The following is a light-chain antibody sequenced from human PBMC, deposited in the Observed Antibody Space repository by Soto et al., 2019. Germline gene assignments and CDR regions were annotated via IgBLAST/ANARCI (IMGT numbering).Light chain of an antibody. V-gene: IGKV1-39*01. CDR1: QSINRY. CDR2: AAS. CDR3: QQSSRAPRT. J-gene: IGKJ2*01. Sequence: DIQMTQSPSSLSASVGDRVTISCRASQSINRYLNWYQQKPGKAPKLLIYAASSLQSGVPSRFSGSGSGTDFTLTISSLQPEDFATYYCQQSSRAPRTFGQGTKLEIK.